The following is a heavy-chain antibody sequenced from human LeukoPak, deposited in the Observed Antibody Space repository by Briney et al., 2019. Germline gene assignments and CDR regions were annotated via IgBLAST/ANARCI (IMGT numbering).Heavy chain of an antibody. Sequence: GGSLRLSCAASGFSVSTSYMSWVRQAPGKGLEYVSVLYDSGDIYYAESVKGRFTISRDNSKNTVYLQMNSLRVEDTAVYYCARAAYDSGGYTANHDFWGQGTLVTVSS. D-gene: IGHD3-22*01. CDR3: ARAAYDSGGYTANHDF. J-gene: IGHJ4*02. CDR1: GFSVSTSY. CDR2: LYDSGDI. V-gene: IGHV3-53*01.